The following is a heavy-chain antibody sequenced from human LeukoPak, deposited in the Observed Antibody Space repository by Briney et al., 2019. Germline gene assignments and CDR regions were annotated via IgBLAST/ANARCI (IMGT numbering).Heavy chain of an antibody. J-gene: IGHJ4*02. CDR3: ARHSSGWHFDS. D-gene: IGHD6-19*01. V-gene: IGHV4-59*02. CDR2: FYYSGGT. CDR1: GVSVSNHY. Sequence: SETLSLTCTVSGVSVSNHYWSWIRQPPGKGLEWIGWFYYSGGTYFNPYLGSRVTISADTSRNHLSPNLRSLTAADTAVYYCARHSSGWHFDSWGQGALVTVSS.